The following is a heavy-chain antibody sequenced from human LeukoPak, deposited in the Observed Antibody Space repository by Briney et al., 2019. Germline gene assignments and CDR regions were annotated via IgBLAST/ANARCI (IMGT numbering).Heavy chain of an antibody. D-gene: IGHD6-6*01. Sequence: GGPLRLSCAASGFTFSSHAMSWVRQAPGKGLEWVSLISGSGAGTYYADSVRGRFTISRDNSKNTLYLQMNSLRAEDTALYYCAKDPRTLYSSSSPYYFDYWGQGTLVTVSS. CDR2: ISGSGAGT. CDR1: GFTFSSHA. J-gene: IGHJ4*02. CDR3: AKDPRTLYSSSSPYYFDY. V-gene: IGHV3-23*01.